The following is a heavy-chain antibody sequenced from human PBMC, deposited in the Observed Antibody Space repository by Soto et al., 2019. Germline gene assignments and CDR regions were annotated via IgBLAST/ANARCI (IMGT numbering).Heavy chain of an antibody. CDR1: GYTFTIYA. J-gene: IGHJ4*02. D-gene: IGHD2-21*02. CDR3: ARGSHIVVVTANPSPFDY. V-gene: IGHV1-3*01. Sequence: ASVKVSCKASGYTFTIYAMHCVRQSPWQRLEWMGWINAGNGNTKYSQKFQGRVTITRDTSASTAYMELSSLRSEDTAVYYCARGSHIVVVTANPSPFDYWGQGTLVTVSS. CDR2: INAGNGNT.